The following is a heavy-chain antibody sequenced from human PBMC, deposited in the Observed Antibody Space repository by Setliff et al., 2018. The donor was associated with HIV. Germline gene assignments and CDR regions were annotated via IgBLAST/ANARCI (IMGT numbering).Heavy chain of an antibody. D-gene: IGHD2-15*01. J-gene: IGHJ3*02. Sequence: ASVKVSCKVSGNSLTESSMHWVRQAPGKGLEWMGGFDPEDGETIYAQKFQGRVTMTEDTSTDTGYMELSSLRSEDTALYYCSIGIGFCSGGSCWWIWCQGTMVTVSS. CDR3: SIGIGFCSGGSCWWI. CDR1: GNSLTESS. V-gene: IGHV1-24*01. CDR2: FDPEDGET.